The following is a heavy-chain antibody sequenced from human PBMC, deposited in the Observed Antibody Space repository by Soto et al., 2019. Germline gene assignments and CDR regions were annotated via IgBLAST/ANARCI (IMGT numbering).Heavy chain of an antibody. CDR3: ARDGAVTSTRPRGAWDI. CDR2: IVPLFGTT. J-gene: IGHJ3*02. V-gene: IGHV1-69*01. CDR1: GGTFSSYT. D-gene: IGHD6-6*01. Sequence: QVQLVQSGAEVKKPGSSVKVSCKASGGTFSSYTFSWVRQAPGQGLEWMGGIVPLFGTTNDAKIFQGRVTISADESTSTVYMDLSSLRSEDSAMYYCARDGAVTSTRPRGAWDILGQWTVITVSS.